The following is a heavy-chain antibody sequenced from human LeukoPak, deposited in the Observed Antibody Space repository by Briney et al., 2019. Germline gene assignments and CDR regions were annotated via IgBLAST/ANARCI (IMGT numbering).Heavy chain of an antibody. CDR2: INPNSGGT. V-gene: IGHV1-2*02. J-gene: IGHJ4*02. CDR3: ATEPLLTGYYWPYYFDY. D-gene: IGHD3-9*01. Sequence: ASVKVSCKSSGYIFTGYYIHWVRQARGQGLEWMGWINPNSGGTNYARKFQGRVTMTRGTSITTAYMELSRLRSDDTAVYYCATEPLLTGYYWPYYFDYWGQGTLLTVSS. CDR1: GYIFTGYY.